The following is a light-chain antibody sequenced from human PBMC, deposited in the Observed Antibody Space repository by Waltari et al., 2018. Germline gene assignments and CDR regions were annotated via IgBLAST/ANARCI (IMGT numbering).Light chain of an antibody. CDR1: QSVLYSSNNKNY. CDR3: LQYYDIPRT. J-gene: IGKJ1*01. V-gene: IGKV4-1*01. CDR2: WAS. Sequence: DIVMTQSPDSLAVSLGERATINFKSSQSVLYSSNNKNYLAWYQQKPGQPPKLLIYWASTRESGVPDRFSGSGSGTDFTLTISSLQAEDVAVYYCLQYYDIPRTFGQGTKVEIK.